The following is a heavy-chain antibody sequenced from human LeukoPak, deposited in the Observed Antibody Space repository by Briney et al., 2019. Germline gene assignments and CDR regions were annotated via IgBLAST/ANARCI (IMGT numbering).Heavy chain of an antibody. V-gene: IGHV4-59*01. Sequence: PSETLSLTCTVSGGSISSYYWSWIRQPPGKGLEWIGYIYYSGSTNYNPPLKSRVTISVDTSKNQFSLKLSSVTAADTAVYYCARVGGSYRNDYRGQGTLVTVSS. CDR3: ARVGGSYRNDY. D-gene: IGHD1-26*01. CDR2: IYYSGST. CDR1: GGSISSYY. J-gene: IGHJ4*02.